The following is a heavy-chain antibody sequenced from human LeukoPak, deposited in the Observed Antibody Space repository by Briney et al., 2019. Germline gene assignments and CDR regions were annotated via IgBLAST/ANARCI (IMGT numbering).Heavy chain of an antibody. D-gene: IGHD4-17*01. V-gene: IGHV3-11*04. Sequence: TGGSLRLSCAASGFIINDYYMTWIRQTPGKGLEWISDISDTGFTTYYADSVKGRFTISRDNAKNSLYLQMNSLRAEDTAVYYCARDGDYGDYESHYYMDVWGKGTTVTISS. J-gene: IGHJ6*03. CDR1: GFIINDYY. CDR2: ISDTGFTT. CDR3: ARDGDYGDYESHYYMDV.